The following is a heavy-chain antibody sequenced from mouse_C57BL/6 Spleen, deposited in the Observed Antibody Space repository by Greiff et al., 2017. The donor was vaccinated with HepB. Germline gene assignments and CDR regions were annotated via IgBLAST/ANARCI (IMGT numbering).Heavy chain of an antibody. CDR1: GFTFSDYY. CDR2: INYDGSST. V-gene: IGHV5-16*01. D-gene: IGHD4-1*01. J-gene: IGHJ2*01. CDR3: ARVANWDDYFDY. Sequence: EVKLMESEGGLVQPGSSMKLSCTASGFTFSDYYMAWVRQVPEKGLEWVANINYDGSSTYYLDSLKSRFIISRDNAKNILYLQMSSLKSEDTATYYCARVANWDDYFDYWGQGTTLTVSS.